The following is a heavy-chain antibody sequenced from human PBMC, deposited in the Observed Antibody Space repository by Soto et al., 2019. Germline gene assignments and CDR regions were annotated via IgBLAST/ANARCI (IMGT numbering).Heavy chain of an antibody. CDR3: ARDHSRAVAGKIDY. V-gene: IGHV1-18*01. CDR2: ISAYNGNT. J-gene: IGHJ4*02. CDR1: GYTFTSYG. Sequence: QVQLVQSGAEVKKPGASVKVSCKASGYTFTSYGISWVRQAPGQGLEWMGWISAYNGNTNYAQKLQGRVTMPTDTTTSTAYIELRSLRSDDTAVYYCARDHSRAVAGKIDYWGQGTLVTVSS. D-gene: IGHD6-19*01.